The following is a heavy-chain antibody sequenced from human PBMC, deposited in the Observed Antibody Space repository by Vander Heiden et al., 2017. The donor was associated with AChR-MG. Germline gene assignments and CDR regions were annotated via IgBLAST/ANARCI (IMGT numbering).Heavy chain of an antibody. J-gene: IGHJ4*02. D-gene: IGHD2-15*01. CDR3: AIHGGGVAAEIFDY. CDR1: GGSISSSSYY. Sequence: QLQLQESGPGLVKPSETLSLTCTVSGGSISSSSYYWGWIRQPPGKGLEWIGSIYYSGSTYYNPALKSRVTISVDTSKNQFSLKLRSVTAADTAVYYCAIHGGGVAAEIFDYWGQGTLVTVSS. CDR2: IYYSGST. V-gene: IGHV4-39*01.